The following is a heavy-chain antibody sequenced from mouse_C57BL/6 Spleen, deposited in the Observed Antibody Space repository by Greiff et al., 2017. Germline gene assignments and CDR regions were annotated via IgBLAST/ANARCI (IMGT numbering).Heavy chain of an antibody. CDR2: ISSGSSTI. D-gene: IGHD2-3*01. Sequence: EVLLVESGGGLVKPGGSLKLSCAASGFTSSDYGMHWVRQAPEKGLEWVAYISSGSSTIYYADTVKGRFTISRANAKNTLFLQMTSLMSEDTAMYYCASYDGDYAMDYWGQGTSVTVSS. J-gene: IGHJ4*01. CDR3: ASYDGDYAMDY. V-gene: IGHV5-17*01. CDR1: GFTSSDYG.